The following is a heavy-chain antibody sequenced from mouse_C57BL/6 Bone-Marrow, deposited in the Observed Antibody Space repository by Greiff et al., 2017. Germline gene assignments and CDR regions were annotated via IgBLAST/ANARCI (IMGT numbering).Heavy chain of an antibody. Sequence: QVQLQQSGAELVRPGASVKMSCKASGYTFTSYWITWVKQRTGQGIEWIGDIYPGSGSTNYNEKFKSKATLTVDTSSSTAYMQLRGLTSEDAAVYYRAKRKVDYCDDGGQGTTLTVSS. CDR2: IYPGSGST. CDR3: AKRKVDYCDD. J-gene: IGHJ2*01. V-gene: IGHV1-55*01. CDR1: GYTFTSYW. D-gene: IGHD1-1*01.